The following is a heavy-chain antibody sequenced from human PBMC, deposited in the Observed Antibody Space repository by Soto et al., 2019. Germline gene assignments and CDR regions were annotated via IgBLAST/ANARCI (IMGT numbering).Heavy chain of an antibody. J-gene: IGHJ5*02. CDR3: ARGEITMRDNWFDP. CDR1: GGSISSSSYY. V-gene: IGHV4-30-4*08. D-gene: IGHD3-22*01. CDR2: IYYSGST. Sequence: SETLSLTCTVSGGSISSSSYYWGWIRQPPGKGLEWIGYIYYSGSTYYNPSLKSRVTISVDTSKNQFSLKLSSVTAADTAVYYCARGEITMRDNWFDPWGQGTLVTVSS.